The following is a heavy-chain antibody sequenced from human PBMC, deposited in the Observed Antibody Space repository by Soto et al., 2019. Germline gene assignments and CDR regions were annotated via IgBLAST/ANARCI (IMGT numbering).Heavy chain of an antibody. CDR3: ARIFGSGSYHPADAFDI. Sequence: SVKVSCKASGGTFSSYAISWVRQAPGQGLEWMGGIIPIFGTANYAQKFQGRVTITADESTSTAYMELSSLRSEDTAVYYCARIFGSGSYHPADAFDIWGQGTMVTVSS. D-gene: IGHD3-10*01. V-gene: IGHV1-69*13. J-gene: IGHJ3*02. CDR1: GGTFSSYA. CDR2: IIPIFGTA.